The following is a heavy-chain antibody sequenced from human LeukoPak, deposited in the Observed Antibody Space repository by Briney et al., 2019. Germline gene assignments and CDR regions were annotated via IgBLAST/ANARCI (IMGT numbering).Heavy chain of an antibody. CDR1: GYTFTYHY. J-gene: IGHJ4*02. D-gene: IGHD4-11*01. CDR3: ARSSDSSNYLFAY. V-gene: IGHV1-45*02. CDR2: ITPFNGNT. Sequence: SVKVSCKASGYTFTYHYLHWVRQAPGQALEWMGWITPFNGNTNYAQTFQDRVTVTKDRSTSTVYMELSSLRSEDTAMYYCARSSDSSNYLFAYWGQGTLVTVSS.